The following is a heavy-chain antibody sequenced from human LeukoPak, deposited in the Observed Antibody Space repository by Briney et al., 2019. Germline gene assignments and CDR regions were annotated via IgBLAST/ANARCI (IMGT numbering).Heavy chain of an antibody. D-gene: IGHD3-10*01. J-gene: IGHJ6*02. CDR1: GFTFSIYG. CDR2: IWFDGSNK. V-gene: IGHV3-33*01. Sequence: GGSLRLSCGASGFTFSIYGMHWVRQAPGKGPEGVAVIWFDGSNKYYADSVKGRFTISSDNSKNPLYLQINSLRAEDTAVYYCARANYGSGSNYYYGLDFWGQGTTVTVSS. CDR3: ARANYGSGSNYYYGLDF.